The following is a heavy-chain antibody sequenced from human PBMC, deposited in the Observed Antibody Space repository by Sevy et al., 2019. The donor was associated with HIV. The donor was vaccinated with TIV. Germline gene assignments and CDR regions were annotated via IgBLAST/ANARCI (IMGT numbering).Heavy chain of an antibody. CDR3: ALERLSSDVAEYFQN. D-gene: IGHD1-1*01. Sequence: GGSLRLSCATSGFTFSRFSMHWVRQAPGKGLEWVSTISFDGTNKHYADFLQGRFTISRDNFKNSLSLQMNSLRTEDTAMYYCALERLSSDVAEYFQNWGQGTTVTVSS. CDR2: ISFDGTNK. J-gene: IGHJ1*01. V-gene: IGHV3-30-3*01. CDR1: GFTFSRFS.